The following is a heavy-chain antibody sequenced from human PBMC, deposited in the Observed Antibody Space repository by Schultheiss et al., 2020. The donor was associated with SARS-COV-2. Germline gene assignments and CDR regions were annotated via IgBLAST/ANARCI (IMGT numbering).Heavy chain of an antibody. CDR1: GGSISSSSYY. CDR2: IYYSGST. CDR3: ARVTSGYQFWDFDL. J-gene: IGHJ2*01. Sequence: SETLSLTCTVSGGSISSSSYYWGWIRQPPGKGLEWIGSIYYSGSTYYNPSLKSRVTISVDTSKNQFSLKLSSVTAADTAVYYCARVTSGYQFWDFDLWGRGTLVTVSS. V-gene: IGHV4-39*07. D-gene: IGHD2-2*01.